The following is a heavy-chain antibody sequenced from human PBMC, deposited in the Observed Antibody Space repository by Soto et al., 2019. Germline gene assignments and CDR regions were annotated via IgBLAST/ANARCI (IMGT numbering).Heavy chain of an antibody. CDR3: ARGMGGDYVCGSQMRLGY. CDR2: INPSGGST. Sequence: QVQLVQSGAEVKKPGASVKVSCKASGYTFTSYYMHWVRQAPGQGLEWMGIINPSGGSTSYAQKFQGRVTMTRDTSTSTVYMELSSLRSEDTAVYYCARGMGGDYVCGSQMRLGYWGQGTLVTVSS. CDR1: GYTFTSYY. D-gene: IGHD3-16*01. V-gene: IGHV1-46*01. J-gene: IGHJ4*02.